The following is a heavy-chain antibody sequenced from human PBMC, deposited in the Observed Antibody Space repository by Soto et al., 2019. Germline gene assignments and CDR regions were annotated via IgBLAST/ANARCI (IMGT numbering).Heavy chain of an antibody. CDR2: IRSKANSYAT. Sequence: GSLRLSCAASGFTFSRSAMHRVRQASGKGLEWVGCIRSKANSYATAYAASVKGRFTISRDDSKNTAYLQMNSLKTEDTAVYYCTRNGYSSGSDYWGQGTLVTVSS. CDR3: TRNGYSSGSDY. V-gene: IGHV3-73*01. J-gene: IGHJ4*02. CDR1: GFTFSRSA. D-gene: IGHD6-19*01.